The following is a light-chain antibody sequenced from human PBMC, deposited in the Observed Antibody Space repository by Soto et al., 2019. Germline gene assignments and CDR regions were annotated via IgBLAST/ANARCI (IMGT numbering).Light chain of an antibody. V-gene: IGLV3-27*01. CDR2: KDS. CDR1: VLAKKY. J-gene: IGLJ3*02. CDR3: YSAADNNLGV. Sequence: SYELKQPSSVSVSPGQTARLTCSGDVLAKKYAHWFQQRPGQVPVLVIYKDSERPSGIPERFSGSSSGTTVTLTISGAHVEDEADYYCYSAADNNLGVFGGGTKLTVL.